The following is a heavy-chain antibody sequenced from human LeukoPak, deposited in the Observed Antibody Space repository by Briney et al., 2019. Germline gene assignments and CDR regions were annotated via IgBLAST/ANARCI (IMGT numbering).Heavy chain of an antibody. V-gene: IGHV1-18*01. CDR1: GYTFNTYG. CDR2: ISAYNGNT. Sequence: ASVKVSCKPSGYTFNTYGITWVRQAPGQGLEWMGWISAYNGNTNYAQKLQGRVTMTTDTSTSTAYMELRSLRSEDTAVYYCERDFRATFGGVMASAFDYWGQGTLVTVSP. D-gene: IGHD3-16*01. CDR3: ERDFRATFGGVMASAFDY. J-gene: IGHJ4*02.